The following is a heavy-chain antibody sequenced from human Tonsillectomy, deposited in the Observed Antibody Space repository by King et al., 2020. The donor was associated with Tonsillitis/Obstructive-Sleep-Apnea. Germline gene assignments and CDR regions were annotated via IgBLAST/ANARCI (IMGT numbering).Heavy chain of an antibody. V-gene: IGHV4-34*01. CDR2: INHSGST. CDR3: ARGGLCSGGSCYFDY. J-gene: IGHJ4*02. Sequence: VQLQQWGAGLLKPSETLSLTCAVYGGSFSGYYWSWIRQPPGKGLEWIGEINHSGSTNYNPSLKSRVTISVDTSKNQFSLKLSSMTAADTAVYYCARGGLCSGGSCYFDYWGQGTLVTVSS. CDR1: GGSFSGYY. D-gene: IGHD2-15*01.